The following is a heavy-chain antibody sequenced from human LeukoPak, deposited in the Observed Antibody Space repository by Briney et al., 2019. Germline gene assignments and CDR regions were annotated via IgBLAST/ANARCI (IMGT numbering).Heavy chain of an antibody. CDR3: AREADILFDY. J-gene: IGHJ4*02. V-gene: IGHV3-21*01. D-gene: IGHD2-15*01. CDR1: GFTFSSYS. CDR2: ISSSSSYI. Sequence: GGSLRLSCAASGFTFSSYSMNWVCQAPGKGLEWVSSISSSSSYIYYADSVKGRFTISRDNAKNSLYLQMNSLRAEDTAVYYCAREADILFDYWGQGTLVTVSS.